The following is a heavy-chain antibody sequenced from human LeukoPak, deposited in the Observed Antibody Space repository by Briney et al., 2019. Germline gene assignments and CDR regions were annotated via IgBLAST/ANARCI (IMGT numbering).Heavy chain of an antibody. J-gene: IGHJ4*02. CDR1: DYTFTSYG. CDR3: ARESHITREDY. V-gene: IGHV1-18*01. D-gene: IGHD1-14*01. CDR2: ISASNGDT. Sequence: ASVTVSFTASDYTFTSYGISWVRQAPGQGLEWMGWISASNGDTDYPQNLQGRVTMTTDTYTSTAYMELRSLTSDDTAIYYCARESHITREDYWGQGTLVTVSS.